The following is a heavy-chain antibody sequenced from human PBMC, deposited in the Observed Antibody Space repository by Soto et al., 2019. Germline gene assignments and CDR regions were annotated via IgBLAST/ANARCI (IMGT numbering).Heavy chain of an antibody. CDR2: ISVSGGST. Sequence: GESLKISCAASGFTFSNYAMNWVRQAPGKGLEWVSSISVSGGSTYYADSVKGRFTISRDNSKNTLFLQMDSLRAEDTAVYYCAKDISPYSSGTYFDFWGQGTLVTVSS. V-gene: IGHV3-23*01. D-gene: IGHD6-19*01. CDR3: AKDISPYSSGTYFDF. J-gene: IGHJ4*02. CDR1: GFTFSNYA.